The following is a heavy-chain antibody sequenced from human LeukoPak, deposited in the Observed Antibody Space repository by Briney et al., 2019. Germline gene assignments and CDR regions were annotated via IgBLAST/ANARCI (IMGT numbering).Heavy chain of an antibody. CDR1: GYTFTGYY. CDR2: INHNSGGT. CDR3: ARDGKQWLVRAHFDY. D-gene: IGHD6-19*01. J-gene: IGHJ4*02. V-gene: IGHV1-2*02. Sequence: ASVKVSCKASGYTFTGYYMHWVRQAPGQGLEWMGWINHNSGGTNYAQKFQGRVTMTRDTSISTAYMELSRLRSDDTAVYYCARDGKQWLVRAHFDYWGQGTLVTVSS.